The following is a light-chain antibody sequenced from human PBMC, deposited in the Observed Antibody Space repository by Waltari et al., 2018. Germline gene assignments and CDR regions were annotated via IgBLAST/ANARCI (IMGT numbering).Light chain of an antibody. V-gene: IGKV4-1*01. CDR2: WAS. CDR1: QSVLYSSNNKNY. CDR3: QQYYSTLWT. J-gene: IGKJ1*01. Sequence: DIVMTQSPDPLAVSLGDRATTHCKPSQSVLYSSNNKNYLAWYQQKPGQPPKLLIYWASTRESGVPDRFSGSGSGTDFTLTISSLQAEDVAVYYCQQYYSTLWTFGQGTKVEIK.